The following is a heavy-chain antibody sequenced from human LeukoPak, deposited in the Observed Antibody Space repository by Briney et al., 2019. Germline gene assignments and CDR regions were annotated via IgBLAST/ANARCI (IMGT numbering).Heavy chain of an antibody. J-gene: IGHJ4*02. CDR2: ISYDGSDK. V-gene: IGHV3-30*18. CDR1: GFTFSSDG. CDR3: AKWRNYYDSYGYY. D-gene: IGHD3-22*01. Sequence: GGSLRLSCAASGFTFSSDGMHWVRQAPGKGLEWVALISYDGSDKYYADSVKGRFTISRDNSKSTLYLQMNSPRVEDTAMYYCAKWRNYYDSYGYYWGQGTLVTVSS.